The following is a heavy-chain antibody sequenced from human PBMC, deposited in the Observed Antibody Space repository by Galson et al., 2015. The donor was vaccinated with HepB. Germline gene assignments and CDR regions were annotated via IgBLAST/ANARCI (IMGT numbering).Heavy chain of an antibody. J-gene: IGHJ5*01. V-gene: IGHV1-2*02. CDR2: INPNSGRT. Sequence: SVKVSCKASPYTFTKYYIHWVRQAPGQGLQWVGWINPNSGRTNYAPFLQDRVTMSRDTSINTVYMDLSSLRSDDSAIYFCARAVVPAAPSDSWGQGTLVTVSS. CDR3: ARAVVPAAPSDS. D-gene: IGHD2-2*01. CDR1: PYTFTKYY.